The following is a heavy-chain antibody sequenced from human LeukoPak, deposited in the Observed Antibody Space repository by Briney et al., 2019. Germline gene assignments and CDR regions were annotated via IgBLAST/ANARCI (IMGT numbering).Heavy chain of an antibody. D-gene: IGHD6-13*01. CDR3: ASGTYLARSGSYSSSFPYFDY. CDR1: GYSFILYG. V-gene: IGHV1-69*13. Sequence: GASVKVSCKTSGYSFILYGISWVRQAPGQGLEWMGGIIPTFGTASYAQKFQGRVTITADESTSTAYMELSSLRSEDTAVYYCASGTYLARSGSYSSSFPYFDYWGQGTLVTVSS. J-gene: IGHJ4*02. CDR2: IIPTFGTA.